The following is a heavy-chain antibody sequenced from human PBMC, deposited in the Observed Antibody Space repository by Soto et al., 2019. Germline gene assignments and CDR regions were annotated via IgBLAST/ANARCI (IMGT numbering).Heavy chain of an antibody. CDR1: GGSITSSRHY. Sequence: QLQLQESGPGLVKPSETLSLPCTVSGGSITSSRHYWGWIRQPPGKGLEWIGSIYYSGRTYYNPSLTSLVTIAGGTPKNQFSLKLSSVTAADTAVYYCARSISKKTYDSSGYLDYWGQGTLVTFSS. CDR3: ARSISKKTYDSSGYLDY. CDR2: IYYSGRT. V-gene: IGHV4-39*01. D-gene: IGHD3-22*01. J-gene: IGHJ4*02.